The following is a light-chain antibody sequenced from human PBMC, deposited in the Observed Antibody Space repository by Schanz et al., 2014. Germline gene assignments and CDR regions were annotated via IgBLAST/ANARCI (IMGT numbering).Light chain of an antibody. J-gene: IGLJ2*01. V-gene: IGLV1-40*01. CDR1: SSNIGAGYV. CDR3: TSYTSINTLK. CDR2: DNN. Sequence: QSVLTQPPSVSGAPGQRVTISCTGSSSNIGAGYVVHWYQHLPGTAPKLLIYDNNNRPSGVPDRFSGSKSGTSASLAITGLQAEDEADYYCTSYTSINTLKFGGGTKLTV.